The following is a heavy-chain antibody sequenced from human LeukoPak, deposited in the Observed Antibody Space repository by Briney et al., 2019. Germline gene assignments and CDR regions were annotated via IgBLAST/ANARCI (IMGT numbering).Heavy chain of an antibody. Sequence: SETLSLTCTVSGGSISSYYWSWIRQPPGKGLEWIGYIYYSGSTNYNPSLKSRVTISVDTSKNQFSLKLSSVTAADTAVYYCARVSWSDSRRHNWFDPWGQGTLVTVSS. J-gene: IGHJ5*02. CDR1: GGSISSYY. D-gene: IGHD3-22*01. V-gene: IGHV4-59*01. CDR3: ARVSWSDSRRHNWFDP. CDR2: IYYSGST.